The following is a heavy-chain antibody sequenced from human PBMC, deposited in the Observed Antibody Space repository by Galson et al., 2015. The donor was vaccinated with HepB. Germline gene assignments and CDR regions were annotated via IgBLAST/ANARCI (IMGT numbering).Heavy chain of an antibody. CDR1: GFTFSSYT. J-gene: IGHJ4*02. CDR3: AKGGLQGGSLCFGDASPNFDF. Sequence: SLRLSCAASGFTFSSYTMNWVRQAPGKGLEWVSAISGSGTGTYYIDSVKGRFTISRDNSKNTLYLQMNSLRAEEAAVYYCAKGGLQGGSLCFGDASPNFDFGGQGTLVTFSS. CDR2: ISGSGTGT. D-gene: IGHD3-10*01. V-gene: IGHV3-23*01.